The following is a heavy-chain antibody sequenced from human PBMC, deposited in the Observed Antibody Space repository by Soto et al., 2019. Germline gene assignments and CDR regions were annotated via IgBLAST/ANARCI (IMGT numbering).Heavy chain of an antibody. CDR1: GYTFTSYA. V-gene: IGHV1-3*01. CDR2: INAGNGNT. Sequence: ASVKVSCKASGYTFTSYAMHWVRQAPGQRLEWMGWINAGNGNTKYSQKFQGRVTITRDTSASTAYMELSSLRSEDTAVYYCARDIVVVVAAEKRTPAGWFDPWGQGTLVTVSS. J-gene: IGHJ5*02. D-gene: IGHD2-15*01. CDR3: ARDIVVVVAAEKRTPAGWFDP.